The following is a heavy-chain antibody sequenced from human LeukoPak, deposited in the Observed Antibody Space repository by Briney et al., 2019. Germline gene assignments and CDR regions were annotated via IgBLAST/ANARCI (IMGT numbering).Heavy chain of an antibody. CDR3: ANNCGGDCYAPNY. V-gene: IGHV3-23*01. J-gene: IGHJ4*02. CDR1: GFIFSNVW. Sequence: GGSLRLSCAASGFIFSNVWMSWVRQAPGKGLEWVSSISGSGGSTYYADSVKGRFTISRDSSKSTLYLQMNSLRAEDTAVYYCANNCGGDCYAPNYWGQGTLVTVSS. D-gene: IGHD2-21*01. CDR2: ISGSGGST.